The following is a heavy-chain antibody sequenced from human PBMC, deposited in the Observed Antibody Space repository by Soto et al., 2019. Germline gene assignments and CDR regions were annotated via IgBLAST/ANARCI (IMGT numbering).Heavy chain of an antibody. J-gene: IGHJ1*01. CDR1: GFTFSSHG. Sequence: VQLVESGGGLVKPGMTLRLSCTASGFTFSSHGMHWVRQAPGKGLEWVAVVSFDGTNKNYADSVRGRFTISRDNSKNTLYLQMSSLRAEDTAVYYCANGDSSGFEYFQSWGQGTLVTVSS. D-gene: IGHD3-22*01. V-gene: IGHV3-30*18. CDR3: ANGDSSGFEYFQS. CDR2: VSFDGTNK.